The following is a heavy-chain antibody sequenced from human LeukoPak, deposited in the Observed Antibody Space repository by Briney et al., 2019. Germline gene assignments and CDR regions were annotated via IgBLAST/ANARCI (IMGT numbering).Heavy chain of an antibody. CDR3: AKILVGATVFSY. J-gene: IGHJ4*02. V-gene: IGHV1-46*01. Sequence: VASVKVSCKASGYTFTSYYMHWVRQAPGQGLEWMGIINPSGGSTSYAQKFQGRVTMTRDTSTSTVYMELSSLRSEDTAVYYCAKILVGATVFSYWGQGTLVTVSS. D-gene: IGHD1-26*01. CDR2: INPSGGST. CDR1: GYTFTSYY.